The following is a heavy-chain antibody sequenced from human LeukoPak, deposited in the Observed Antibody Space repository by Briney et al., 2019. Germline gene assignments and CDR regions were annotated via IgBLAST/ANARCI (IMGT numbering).Heavy chain of an antibody. V-gene: IGHV3-30*18. CDR2: ISYVGSNK. J-gene: IGHJ1*01. D-gene: IGHD3-10*01. Sequence: GGSLRLSCAASGFTFSSYGIHWVRQAPGKGLAWVAVISYVGSNKYYADSVQGRFTISKDNSKSTLYLEINSLRAEDTAVYYCAKGPPGELRRYFQYWGQGTLVTVSS. CDR3: AKGPPGELRRYFQY. CDR1: GFTFSSYG.